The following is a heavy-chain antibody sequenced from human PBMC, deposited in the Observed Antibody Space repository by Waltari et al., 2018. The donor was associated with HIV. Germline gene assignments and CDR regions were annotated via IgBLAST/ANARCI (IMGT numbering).Heavy chain of an antibody. Sequence: QVHLVQSGAEMKKPGASVKVSCKASGYTFLSYGISWVRQAPGHGLEWMGWISTYNANTNSAQSLQGRVTMTTDTSTTTAYMELRSLTSDDTAVYYCARDGLRYSGTFYSDYWGQGTLVTVSS. V-gene: IGHV1-18*01. CDR1: GYTFLSYG. D-gene: IGHD1-26*01. CDR2: ISTYNANT. J-gene: IGHJ4*02. CDR3: ARDGLRYSGTFYSDY.